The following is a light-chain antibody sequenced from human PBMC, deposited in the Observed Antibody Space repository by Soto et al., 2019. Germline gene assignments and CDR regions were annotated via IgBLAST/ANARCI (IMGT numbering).Light chain of an antibody. Sequence: AIQMTQSPSSLSASVGDRVTITCRASQDIRTELGWYQQKPGNAPKLLIYATSILQSGVPSRFSGIGSGTDFTLTISRLQPEDFANYYCLQDYSYPRTFGQGNKVEIK. J-gene: IGKJ1*01. V-gene: IGKV1-6*01. CDR2: ATS. CDR3: LQDYSYPRT. CDR1: QDIRTE.